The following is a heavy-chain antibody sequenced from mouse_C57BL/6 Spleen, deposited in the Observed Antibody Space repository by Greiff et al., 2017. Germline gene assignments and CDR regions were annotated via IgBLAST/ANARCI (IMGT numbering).Heavy chain of an antibody. CDR1: GFTFSDYG. D-gene: IGHD1-1*01. Sequence: VHLVESGGGLVKPGGSLKLSCAASGFTFSDYGMHWVRQAPETGLEVVAYLSSGSSTLYYAAPVKGRFTISRDNAKNTLFLQMTSLRSEDTAMYYCARIDYGSSFDYWGQGTTLTVSS. V-gene: IGHV5-17*01. CDR2: LSSGSSTL. CDR3: ARIDYGSSFDY. J-gene: IGHJ2*01.